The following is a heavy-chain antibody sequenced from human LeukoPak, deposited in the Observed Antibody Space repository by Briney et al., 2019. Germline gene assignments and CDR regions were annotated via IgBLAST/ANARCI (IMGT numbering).Heavy chain of an antibody. CDR1: GYTFTSYD. D-gene: IGHD3-3*01. CDR2: MNPNSGNT. J-gene: IGHJ4*02. Sequence: ASVKVSCKASGYTFTSYDINWVRQATGQGLEWMRWMNPNSGNTGYAQKFQGRVTMTRNTSISTAYMELSSLRSEDTAVYYCARGLRRSLGVVINWGQGTLVTVSS. CDR3: ARGLRRSLGVVIN. V-gene: IGHV1-8*01.